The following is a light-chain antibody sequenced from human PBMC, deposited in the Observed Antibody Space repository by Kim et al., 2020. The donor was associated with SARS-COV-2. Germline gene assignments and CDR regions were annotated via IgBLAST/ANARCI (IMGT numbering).Light chain of an antibody. V-gene: IGLV3-21*04. J-gene: IGLJ2*01. Sequence: SYELTQPPSVSVAPGKTARITCGGNNIGSESVHWYQQKPGQAPVVVVYYNSDRPSGIPSRFSGSNSGNTATLTISRVEAGDEADYYCQAWDSSSDHPVF. CDR2: YNS. CDR1: NIGSES. CDR3: QAWDSSSDHPV.